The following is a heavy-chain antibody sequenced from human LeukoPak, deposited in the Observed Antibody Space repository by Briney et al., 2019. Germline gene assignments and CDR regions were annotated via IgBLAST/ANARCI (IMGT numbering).Heavy chain of an antibody. CDR2: IYTSGST. CDR1: GGSISSGSYY. V-gene: IGHV4-61*02. CDR3: ARSHDFWSGYPSLGGGITNDY. J-gene: IGHJ4*02. Sequence: KPSETLSLTCTVSGGSISSGSYYWSWIRQPAGKGLEWIGRIYTSGSTNYNPSLKSRVTISVDTSKNQFSLKLSSVTAADTAVYYCARSHDFWSGYPSLGGGITNDYWGQGTLVTVSS. D-gene: IGHD3-3*01.